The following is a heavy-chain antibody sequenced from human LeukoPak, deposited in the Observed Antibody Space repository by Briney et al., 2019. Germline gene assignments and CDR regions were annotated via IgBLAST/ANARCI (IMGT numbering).Heavy chain of an antibody. CDR2: INPNGGGT. CDR3: ARDHDWGVDN. CDR1: GYSFIDFY. V-gene: IGHV1-2*02. J-gene: IGHJ4*02. Sequence: ASVIVSCKASGYSFIDFYIHWVRQAPGQGLEWMGWINPNGGGTNYAQNFQDRVTMTRDTSISTVYMKLSRLTVDDTAVYYCARDHDWGVDNWGQGTLVTVSS. D-gene: IGHD7-27*01.